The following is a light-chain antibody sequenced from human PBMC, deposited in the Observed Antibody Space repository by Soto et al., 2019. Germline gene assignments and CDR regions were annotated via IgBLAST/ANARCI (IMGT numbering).Light chain of an antibody. V-gene: IGKV3-11*01. CDR1: QSARSY. J-gene: IGKJ5*01. CDR2: DTS. CDR3: QQRSGWHIT. Sequence: EIVLTQSPAILSLSPGETATLSCSASQSARSYLLWHQQKPGQAPRVLIYDTSIRATGIPARFSGSGSGTDYTLTISSIEPEDVAVYYGQQRSGWHITFGQGTRLDI.